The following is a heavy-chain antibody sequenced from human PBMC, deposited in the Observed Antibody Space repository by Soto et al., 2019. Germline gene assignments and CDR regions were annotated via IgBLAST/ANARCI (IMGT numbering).Heavy chain of an antibody. V-gene: IGHV3-30-3*01. CDR2: ISYDGSNK. CDR3: GGEGGVGATIPIV. CDR1: GFTFSSYA. J-gene: IGHJ4*02. D-gene: IGHD1-26*01. Sequence: QVQLVESGGGVVQPGRSLRLSCAASGFTFSSYAMHWVRQAPGKGLEWVAVISYDGSNKYYADSVKGRFTISRDNSKNTLYLKMNSLRAEDTAVYYCGGEGGVGATIPIVWGQGTLVTVSS.